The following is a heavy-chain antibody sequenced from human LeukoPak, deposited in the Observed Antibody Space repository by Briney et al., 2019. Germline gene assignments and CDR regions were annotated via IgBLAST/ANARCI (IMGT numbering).Heavy chain of an antibody. J-gene: IGHJ3*02. CDR2: IYPGDSDT. D-gene: IGHD3-22*01. CDR3: ARPKAYYYDSSGYHSDAFDI. V-gene: IGHV5-51*01. Sequence: GESLKISCKGSGYSFTSYWIGWVRQMPGKGLEWMGIIYPGDSDTRYSPSFQGQVTISADKSISTAYLQWSSLKASDTAMYYCARPKAYYYDSSGYHSDAFDIWGQGTMVTVSS. CDR1: GYSFTSYW.